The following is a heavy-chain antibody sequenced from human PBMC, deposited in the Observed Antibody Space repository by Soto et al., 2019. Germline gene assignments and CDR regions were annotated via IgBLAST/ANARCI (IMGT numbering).Heavy chain of an antibody. V-gene: IGHV1-3*01. Sequence: QVHLVQSGAEVKKPGASVKVSCKASGYTFTGEPMHWVRQAPGQSLEWMGWIHAGSGKTTYSQRFQDRVTITRDTSADTAYMELNSLTFEDTAVYYCARDRDWTLDYWGQGTLVTVSS. J-gene: IGHJ4*02. CDR1: GYTFTGEP. CDR3: ARDRDWTLDY. CDR2: IHAGSGKT. D-gene: IGHD1-1*01.